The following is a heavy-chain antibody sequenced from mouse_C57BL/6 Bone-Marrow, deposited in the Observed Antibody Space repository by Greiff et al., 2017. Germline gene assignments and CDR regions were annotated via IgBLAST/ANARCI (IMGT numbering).Heavy chain of an antibody. J-gene: IGHJ3*01. CDR2: IRSKSNNYET. CDR1: GFSFNTYA. V-gene: IGHV10-1*01. CDR3: VRPMRYGVGFAY. Sequence: EVKLVESGGGLVQPKGSLKLSCAASGFSFNTYAMNWVRQAPGKGLEWVARIRSKSNNYETYYAESVKDRFTISRDDSESMLYLQMNNLKTEDTDMYYCVRPMRYGVGFAYWGQGTLVTVSA. D-gene: IGHD1-1*01.